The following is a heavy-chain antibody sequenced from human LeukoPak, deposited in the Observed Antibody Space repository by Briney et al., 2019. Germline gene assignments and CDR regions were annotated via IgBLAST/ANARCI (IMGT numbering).Heavy chain of an antibody. D-gene: IGHD1-26*01. CDR1: GFAFSSFS. J-gene: IGHJ4*02. CDR2: ISGDSSTI. V-gene: IGHV3-48*02. Sequence: PGGSLRLSCAASGFAFSSFSMNWVRQAPGKGLEWVSYISGDSSTIYYADSVKGRFTISRDSAKNSLYLQMSSLRDEDTAVSYCARDLHSGAYTFDYWGQGTLVTVSS. CDR3: ARDLHSGAYTFDY.